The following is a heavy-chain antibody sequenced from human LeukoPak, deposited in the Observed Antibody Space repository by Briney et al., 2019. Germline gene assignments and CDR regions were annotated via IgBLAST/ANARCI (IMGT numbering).Heavy chain of an antibody. CDR1: GYTFTSYD. J-gene: IGHJ4*02. V-gene: IGHV1-8*01. CDR2: MNPNSGNT. Sequence: ASVKVSCKASGYTFTSYDINWVRQATGQGLEWMGWMNPNSGNTGYAQKFQGRVTMTRNTSISTAYMELSRLRSDDTAVYYCAREDGSANSDYWGQGTLVTVSS. CDR3: AREDGSANSDY. D-gene: IGHD1-26*01.